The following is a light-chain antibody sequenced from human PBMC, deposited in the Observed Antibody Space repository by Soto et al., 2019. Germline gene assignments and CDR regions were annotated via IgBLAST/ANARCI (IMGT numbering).Light chain of an antibody. Sequence: EIVLTQSPATLSLSPGERATLSCRASQSVSSYLAWYQQKPGQAPRLLIYDASNRATGIPARFSASGSGTDLTLTISSLEPEDFAVYYCQQRSNWPPEITFGQGTRLEI. J-gene: IGKJ5*01. CDR2: DAS. CDR1: QSVSSY. V-gene: IGKV3-11*01. CDR3: QQRSNWPPEIT.